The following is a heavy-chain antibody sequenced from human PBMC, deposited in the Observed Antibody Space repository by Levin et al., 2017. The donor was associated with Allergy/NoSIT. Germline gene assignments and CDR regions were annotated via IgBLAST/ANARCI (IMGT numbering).Heavy chain of an antibody. Sequence: GGSLRLSCAASGFTFSGYWMSWARQAPGKGLEWVANIKHDGSEKYYVDSVKGRFTISRDNAKNFLFLQMNSLRAEDTAVYYCARGAFYPDYWGQGTLVTVSS. V-gene: IGHV3-7*04. CDR1: GFTFSGYW. J-gene: IGHJ4*02. CDR3: ARGAFYPDY. D-gene: IGHD3-16*01. CDR2: IKHDGSEK.